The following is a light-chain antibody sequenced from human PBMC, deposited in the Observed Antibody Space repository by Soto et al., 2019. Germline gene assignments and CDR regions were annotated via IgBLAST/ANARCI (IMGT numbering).Light chain of an antibody. V-gene: IGLV2-8*01. CDR3: ASYLTTSPLEV. CDR2: EVS. J-gene: IGLJ1*01. Sequence: QSALTQPPSASGSPGQSVTISCTGTSSDVGGYNYVSWYQQHPGKAPKLMIYEVSKRPSGVPDRFSGSKSGNMASLTVSGLQAEDEADYYCASYLTTSPLEVFGTGTKVTVL. CDR1: SSDVGGYNY.